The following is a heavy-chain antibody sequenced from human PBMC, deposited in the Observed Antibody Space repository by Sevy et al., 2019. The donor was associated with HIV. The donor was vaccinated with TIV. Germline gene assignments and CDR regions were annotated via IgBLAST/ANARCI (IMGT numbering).Heavy chain of an antibody. CDR3: ARPYGSGSWEAFDI. V-gene: IGHV3-21*01. CDR1: GFTFSTYT. J-gene: IGHJ3*02. CDR2: ISSSSNYI. Sequence: GGSLRLSCAASGFTFSTYTMNWVRQAPGKGLEWVSSISSSSNYIYYADSLKGRFTISRDNAKNSGYLQMNSLRAEDTAVYYCARPYGSGSWEAFDIWGQGTMVTVSS. D-gene: IGHD3-10*01.